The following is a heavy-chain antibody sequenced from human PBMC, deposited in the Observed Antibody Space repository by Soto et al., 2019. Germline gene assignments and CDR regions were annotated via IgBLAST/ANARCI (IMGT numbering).Heavy chain of an antibody. CDR2: INHSGST. CDR1: GGSFSGYY. Sequence: ETLSLTCAVYGGSFSGYYWSWIRQPPGKGLEWIGEINHSGSTNYNPSLKSRVTISVDTSKNQFSLKLSSVTAADTAVYYCARGHISYYGMDVWGQGTTVTVSS. V-gene: IGHV4-34*01. J-gene: IGHJ6*02. CDR3: ARGHISYYGMDV. D-gene: IGHD1-26*01.